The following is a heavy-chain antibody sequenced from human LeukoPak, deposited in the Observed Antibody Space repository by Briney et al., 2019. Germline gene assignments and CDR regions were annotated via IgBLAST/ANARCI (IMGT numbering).Heavy chain of an antibody. J-gene: IGHJ4*02. CDR1: GGSISSSSYY. D-gene: IGHD5-18*01. Sequence: SETLSLTCTVSGGSISSSSYYWGWIRQPPGKGLEWIGRIYYSGSTYYNPSLKSRVTISVDTSKNQFSLKLSSVTAADTAVYYCARDIGPLGYSYGGGGVETADYWGQGTLVAVSS. V-gene: IGHV4-39*07. CDR2: IYYSGST. CDR3: ARDIGPLGYSYGGGGVETADY.